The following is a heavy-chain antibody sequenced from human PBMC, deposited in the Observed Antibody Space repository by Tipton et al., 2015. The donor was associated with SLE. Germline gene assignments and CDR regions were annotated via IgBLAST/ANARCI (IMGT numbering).Heavy chain of an antibody. D-gene: IGHD5-18*01. V-gene: IGHV4-61*02. CDR2: IYSTGDI. CDR1: GGSMTTGSYF. J-gene: IGHJ3*02. CDR3: ARYSYFAAAFDI. Sequence: TLSLTCAVSGGSMTTGSYFWTWIRQPAGKGPEYIGRIYSTGDINYNPALKSRVTILADTSKDQFSLKLSSVTAADTAMYYCARYSYFAAAFDIWGQGTLATVSS.